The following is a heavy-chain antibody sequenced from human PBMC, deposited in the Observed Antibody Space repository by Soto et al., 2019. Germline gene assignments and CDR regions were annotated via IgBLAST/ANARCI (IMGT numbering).Heavy chain of an antibody. CDR1: EFTVSSTY. D-gene: IGHD6-13*01. CDR3: ARDRIEAAGTPRFNYYYGMDV. V-gene: IGHV3-53*01. Sequence: GGSLRLSCAASEFTVSSTYMTWVRQAPGKGLEWVSVIYGGLTTSYADSVKGRFTISRDNSKNTVFLQMNSLRGEDTAVYYCARDRIEAAGTPRFNYYYGMDVWGQGTTVTVSS. CDR2: IYGGLTT. J-gene: IGHJ6*02.